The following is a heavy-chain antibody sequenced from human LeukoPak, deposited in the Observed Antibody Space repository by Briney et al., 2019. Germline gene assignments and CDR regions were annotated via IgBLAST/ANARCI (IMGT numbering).Heavy chain of an antibody. CDR3: ARWEVRLNAFEM. CDR1: GDSVSGYY. CDR2: IHHSGNT. V-gene: IGHV4-59*02. J-gene: IGHJ3*02. Sequence: MSSETLSLTCIVSGDSVSGYYWNWIRQPPGKGLEWIGYIHHSGNTLYNPSLKSRVTTSVDTSKNQFSLSLSSVTAADTAVYYCARWEVRLNAFEMWGQGTMVTVSS. D-gene: IGHD3-10*01.